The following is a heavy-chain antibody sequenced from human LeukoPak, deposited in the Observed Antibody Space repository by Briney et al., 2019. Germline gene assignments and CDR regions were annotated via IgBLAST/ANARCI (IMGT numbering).Heavy chain of an antibody. V-gene: IGHV3-23*01. CDR1: GFTFSSYA. Sequence: GGSLRLSCAASGFTFSSYAMSWVRQAPGKGLEWVAAISGSGGSTYYEDSVKGRFTISRDNSKNTLYLQMNSLRAEDTAVYYCAKDLWGASYHYWGQGTLVTVSS. CDR2: ISGSGGST. CDR3: AKDLWGASYHY. J-gene: IGHJ4*02. D-gene: IGHD3-16*02.